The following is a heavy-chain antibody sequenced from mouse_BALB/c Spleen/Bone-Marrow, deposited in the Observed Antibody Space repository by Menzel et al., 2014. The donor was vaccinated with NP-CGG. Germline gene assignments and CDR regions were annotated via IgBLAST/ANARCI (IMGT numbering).Heavy chain of an antibody. D-gene: IGHD1-1*01. CDR2: INPESRTI. V-gene: IGHV4-1*02. Sequence: EVQRVESGGGLVQPGGSLKLSCAASGFDFSRYWMSWVRQAPGKGLERIGVINPESRTINYSPSLKGKFIISRDNAKNTLYLQLNKVRSEDTALYYCARQDYYGYLNYWGQGTTLTVSS. J-gene: IGHJ2*01. CDR1: GFDFSRYW. CDR3: ARQDYYGYLNY.